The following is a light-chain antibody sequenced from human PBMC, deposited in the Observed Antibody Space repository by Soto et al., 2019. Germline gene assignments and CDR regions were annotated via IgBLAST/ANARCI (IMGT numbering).Light chain of an antibody. Sequence: EIVMTQSPATLSVSPGARATLSCRASQSVSSTLAWYQQKPGQAPRLLIYGASTRATGIPARFSGSGSGTDVTLTISRLQSEDFGVYYWQQFSNWPCLSVGGGTKVEIK. CDR1: QSVSST. J-gene: IGKJ4*01. CDR2: GAS. CDR3: QQFSNWPCLS. V-gene: IGKV3-15*01.